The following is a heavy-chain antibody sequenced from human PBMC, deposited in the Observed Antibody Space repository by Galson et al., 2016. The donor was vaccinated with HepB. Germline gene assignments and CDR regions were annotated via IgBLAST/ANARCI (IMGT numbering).Heavy chain of an antibody. Sequence: SLRLSCAGSGFTISHAWLNWVRQAPGKGLEWVGRIKSKGDGETTDYAAPVKGRFTVSRDDSKNTLYLQMNSLKTEDTAVYHCTTSVGANEFDYWGRGTLVTVSS. J-gene: IGHJ4*02. V-gene: IGHV3-15*07. CDR3: TTSVGANEFDY. CDR1: GFTISHAW. CDR2: IKSKGDGETT. D-gene: IGHD1-26*01.